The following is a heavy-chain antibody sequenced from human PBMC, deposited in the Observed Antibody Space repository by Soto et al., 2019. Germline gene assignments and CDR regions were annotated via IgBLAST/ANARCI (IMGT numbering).Heavy chain of an antibody. Sequence: GGSLRLSCSASGFTFSSYAMHWVRQAPGKGLEYVSAISSNGGSTYYADSVKGRFTISRDNSKNTLYLQMSSLRAEDTAVYYCVSWFGELLEGYYFDYWGQGTLVTVSS. D-gene: IGHD3-10*01. V-gene: IGHV3-64D*06. CDR2: ISSNGGST. J-gene: IGHJ4*02. CDR1: GFTFSSYA. CDR3: VSWFGELLEGYYFDY.